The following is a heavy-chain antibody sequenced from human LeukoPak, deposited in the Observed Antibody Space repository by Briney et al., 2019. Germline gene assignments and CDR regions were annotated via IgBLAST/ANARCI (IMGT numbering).Heavy chain of an antibody. CDR3: AKEWIAVASFDY. D-gene: IGHD6-19*01. Sequence: GGSLRLSCTASGFTFRIYSMSWVRQGPGKGLEWVSDISDSGDSTFYADSVRGRFTISRDNSKNTLYLQMNSLSAEDTAVYYCAKEWIAVASFDYWGEGILVTVSS. V-gene: IGHV3-23*01. CDR1: GFTFRIYS. CDR2: ISDSGDST. J-gene: IGHJ4*02.